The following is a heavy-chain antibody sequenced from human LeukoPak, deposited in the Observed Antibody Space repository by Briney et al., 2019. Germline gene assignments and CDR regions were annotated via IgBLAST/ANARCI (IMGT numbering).Heavy chain of an antibody. D-gene: IGHD3-22*01. V-gene: IGHV3-20*04. CDR2: INWNGYSI. CDR1: GFTFDDYG. J-gene: IGHJ4*02. CDR3: VRGGWDSRGYIVEFDS. Sequence: GGSLRLSCAASGFTFDDYGMSWVRQAPGKGLEWVSGINWNGYSIGYADFVKGRFTISRDNAKNSLYLQMNSLRAEDTALYYCVRGGWDSRGYIVEFDSWGQGTLVTVSS.